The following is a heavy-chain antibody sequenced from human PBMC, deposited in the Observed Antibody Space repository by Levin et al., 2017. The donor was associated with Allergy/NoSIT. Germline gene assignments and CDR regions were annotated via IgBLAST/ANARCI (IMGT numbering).Heavy chain of an antibody. CDR3: ARGGLTGATSYMYYYYGMDV. CDR1: GFTFSSYS. J-gene: IGHJ6*02. V-gene: IGHV3-21*01. CDR2: ISSSSSYI. Sequence: SCAASGFTFSSYSMNWVRQAPGKGLEWVSSISSSSSYIYYADSVKGRFTISRDNAKNSLYLQMNSLRAEDTAVYYCARGGLTGATSYMYYYYGMDVWGQGTTVTVSS. D-gene: IGHD1-26*01.